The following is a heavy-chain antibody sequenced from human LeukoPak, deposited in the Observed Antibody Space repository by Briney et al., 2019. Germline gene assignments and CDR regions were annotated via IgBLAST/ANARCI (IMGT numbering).Heavy chain of an antibody. Sequence: ASVKVSCKASGYTFTGYYMHWVRQAPGQGLEWMGIINPSGGSTSYAQKFQGRVTMTRDTSTSTVYMELSSLRSEDTAVYYCARGLIVVVPAAMSNWFDPWGQGTLVTVSS. V-gene: IGHV1-46*01. D-gene: IGHD2-2*01. CDR2: INPSGGST. CDR1: GYTFTGYY. J-gene: IGHJ5*02. CDR3: ARGLIVVVPAAMSNWFDP.